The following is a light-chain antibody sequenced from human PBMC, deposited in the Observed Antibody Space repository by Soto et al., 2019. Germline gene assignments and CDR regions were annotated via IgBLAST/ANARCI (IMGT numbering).Light chain of an antibody. V-gene: IGKV3-11*01. Sequence: EVVLTQSPATLSLSPGERATLSCRASQSVYNSLAWYQQKPGQPPRLLISEVSNRATGIPARFRGSGYGTDFTLTISSLEPEDFAVYYCQHRNDWPFTFGGGTKVEIK. CDR2: EVS. J-gene: IGKJ4*01. CDR3: QHRNDWPFT. CDR1: QSVYNS.